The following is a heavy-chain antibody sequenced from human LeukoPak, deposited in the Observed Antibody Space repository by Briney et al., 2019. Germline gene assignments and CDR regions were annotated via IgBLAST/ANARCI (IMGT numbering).Heavy chain of an antibody. Sequence: GASVKVSCKASGYTFTGYYMHWVRQAPGQGLEWMGWISPNSGGTNYAQKFQGRVTMTRDTSISTAYMELSRLRSDDTAVYYCARDRIAARRSIDYYYYYMDVWGKGTTVTVSS. D-gene: IGHD6-6*01. J-gene: IGHJ6*03. V-gene: IGHV1-2*02. CDR2: ISPNSGGT. CDR3: ARDRIAARRSIDYYYYYMDV. CDR1: GYTFTGYY.